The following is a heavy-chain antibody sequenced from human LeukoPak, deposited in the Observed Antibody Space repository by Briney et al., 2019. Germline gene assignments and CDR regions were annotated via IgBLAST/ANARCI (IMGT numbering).Heavy chain of an antibody. J-gene: IGHJ4*02. CDR1: GGTFSSYA. V-gene: IGHV1-69*13. CDR3: ARDIPRGSNHLDY. CDR2: IIPIFGTA. Sequence: ASVKVSCKASGGTFSSYAISWVRQAPGQGLEWMGGIIPIFGTANYAQKFQGRVTITADESTSTAYMELSSLRSEDTAVYYCARDIPRGSNHLDYWGQGTLVTVSA. D-gene: IGHD3-10*01.